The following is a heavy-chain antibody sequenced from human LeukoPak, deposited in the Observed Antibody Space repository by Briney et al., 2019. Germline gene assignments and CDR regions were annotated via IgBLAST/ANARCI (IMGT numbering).Heavy chain of an antibody. J-gene: IGHJ3*02. V-gene: IGHV4-4*02. CDR1: GGSLSRSNW. D-gene: IGHD1-26*01. CDR2: IYQSGST. Sequence: RTSETLSLTCAVSGGSLSRSNWWSWVRQPPGKGLEWIGEIYQSGSTNYNPSLKSRVTILVDNSKNQFSLKVSSVTAADTAVYFCARSVSGSYGAFDIWGQGTLVTVSS. CDR3: ARSVSGSYGAFDI.